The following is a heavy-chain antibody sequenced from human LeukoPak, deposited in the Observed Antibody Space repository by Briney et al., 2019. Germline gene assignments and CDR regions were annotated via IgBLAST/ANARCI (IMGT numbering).Heavy chain of an antibody. J-gene: IGHJ5*02. CDR2: INHSGST. CDR3: ARSPRRWFDP. V-gene: IGHV4-34*01. CDR1: GGSFSGYY. Sequence: SETLSLTCAVYGGSFSGYYWSWIRQPPGKGLEWIGEINHSGSTNYNPSLKSRVTISVDTSKNQFSLKLSSVTAADTAVYYCARSPRRWFDPWGQGTLVTVSS.